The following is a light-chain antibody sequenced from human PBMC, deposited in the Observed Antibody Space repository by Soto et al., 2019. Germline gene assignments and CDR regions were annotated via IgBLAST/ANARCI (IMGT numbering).Light chain of an antibody. CDR2: GAS. V-gene: IGKV3D-15*01. CDR1: QSVSSSY. Sequence: VMTQSQATLSVSPGERATLSCRASQSVSSSYLAWYQQKPGQAPRLLIYGASSRATGIPDRSSGSGSGTDFTLTISSLQSEDFAVYYCQQYNTWPRTFGQGTKVDVK. J-gene: IGKJ1*01. CDR3: QQYNTWPRT.